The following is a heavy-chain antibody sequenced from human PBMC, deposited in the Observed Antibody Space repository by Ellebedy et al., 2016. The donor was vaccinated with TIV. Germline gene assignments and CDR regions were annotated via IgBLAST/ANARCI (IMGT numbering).Heavy chain of an antibody. J-gene: IGHJ6*02. CDR3: AKDMVFGDGKWEIDV. CDR1: GLTSREHI. Sequence: PGGSLRLSCAASGLTSREHIMAWVRQAPGKGLEWVSTISGIDGSIYYTDSVKGRFTISRDNSRSTLYLQMNSLRAEDSAVYYCAKDMVFGDGKWEIDVWGQGTTVTVSS. D-gene: IGHD1-26*01. V-gene: IGHV3-23*01. CDR2: ISGIDGSI.